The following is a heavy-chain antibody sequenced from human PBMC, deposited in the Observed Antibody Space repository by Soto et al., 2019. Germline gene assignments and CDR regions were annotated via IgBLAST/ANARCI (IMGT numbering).Heavy chain of an antibody. J-gene: IGHJ3*01. D-gene: IGHD6-19*01. CDR1: GGSFIGYF. V-gene: IGHV4-34*01. CDR3: ARGGSSDWQVAFDF. CDR2: VNHNGRN. Sequence: AETLSLTCTVYGGSFIGYFCNLIRHSPGKGLEWIGKVNHNGRNNYNPSLKSRVTISMDMSKNQLSLKLTSVTAADTAVYYCARGGSSDWQVAFDFWGQGTMVTVSS.